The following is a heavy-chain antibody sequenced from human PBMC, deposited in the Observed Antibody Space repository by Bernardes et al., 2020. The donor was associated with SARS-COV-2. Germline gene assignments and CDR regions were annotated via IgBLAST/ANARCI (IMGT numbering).Heavy chain of an antibody. V-gene: IGHV3-23*01. J-gene: IGHJ4*02. CDR1: GFTFSSYA. CDR2: ISGSGGST. D-gene: IGHD3-3*01. Sequence: GGSLRLSCAASGFTFSSYAMSWVRQAPGKGLEWVSAISGSGGSTYYADSVKGRFTISRDNSKNTLYLQMNSPRAEDTAVYYCAKDPFYDFWSGYYFAHWGQGTLVTVSS. CDR3: AKDPFYDFWSGYYFAH.